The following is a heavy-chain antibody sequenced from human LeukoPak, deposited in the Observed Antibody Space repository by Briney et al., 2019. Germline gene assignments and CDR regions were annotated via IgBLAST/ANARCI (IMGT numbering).Heavy chain of an antibody. CDR1: RYTFTGYY. CDR3: ARDYYDSSGYIIDY. Sequence: ASVKVSCKASRYTFTGYYMHWVGQAPGQGLEWMGWINPNSGGTNYAQKFQGRVTMTRDTSISTAYMELSRLRSDDTAVYYCARDYYDSSGYIIDYWGQGTLVTVSS. CDR2: INPNSGGT. J-gene: IGHJ4*02. V-gene: IGHV1-2*02. D-gene: IGHD3-22*01.